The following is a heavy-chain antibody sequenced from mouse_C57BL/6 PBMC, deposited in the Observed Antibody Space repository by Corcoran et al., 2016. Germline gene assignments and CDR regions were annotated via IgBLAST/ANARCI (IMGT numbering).Heavy chain of an antibody. CDR2: IYPNNGGN. V-gene: IGHV1-34*01. CDR1: GYTFTDYY. CDR3: AYYDETSAWFAY. D-gene: IGHD2-4*01. J-gene: IGHJ3*01. Sequence: EVQLQQSGPELVKPGASVKMSCKASGYTFTDYYMHWVKQSHGKSIEWIGYIYPNNGGNGYNQKFKGKATSTVDKSSSTAYMELRSLTSEDSAFYYCAYYDETSAWFAYWGQGTLVTGSA.